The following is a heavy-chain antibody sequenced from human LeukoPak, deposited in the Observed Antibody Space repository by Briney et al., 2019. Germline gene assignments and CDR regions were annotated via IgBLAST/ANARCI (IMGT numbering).Heavy chain of an antibody. D-gene: IGHD3-3*01. CDR3: AKAIWYYDQGDY. V-gene: IGHV3-30*02. Sequence: GGSLRLSCAASGFTFSSYGMHWVRQAPGKGLEWVAFIRYDGSNKYYADSVKGRFTISRDNSKNTLYLQMNSLRAEDTAVYYCAKAIWYYDQGDYWGQGTLVTVSS. J-gene: IGHJ4*02. CDR2: IRYDGSNK. CDR1: GFTFSSYG.